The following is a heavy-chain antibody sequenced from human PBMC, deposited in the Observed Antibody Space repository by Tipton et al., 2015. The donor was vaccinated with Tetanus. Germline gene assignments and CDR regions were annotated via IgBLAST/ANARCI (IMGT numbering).Heavy chain of an antibody. CDR1: DFTISPYG. CDR3: TRDRWWRGGPDY. V-gene: IGHV3-48*01. J-gene: IGHJ4*02. CDR2: ISSSSDDI. D-gene: IGHD2-15*01. Sequence: SLRLSCAASDFTISPYGMNWVRQSPEKGLEWLSYISSSSDDIKYADSVKGRFTISRDNAKNSLYLQMNSLRGDDTAVYYCTRDRWWRGGPDYWGQGTLAIVSS.